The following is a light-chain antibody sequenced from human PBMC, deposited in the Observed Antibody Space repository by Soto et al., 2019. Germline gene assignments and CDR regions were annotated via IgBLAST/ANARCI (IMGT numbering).Light chain of an antibody. CDR2: DAS. CDR3: QQYSTSPLT. CDR1: QLVSSY. J-gene: IGKJ4*01. V-gene: IGKV3-11*01. Sequence: VLTQSPATLSLSPGERATLSCRASQLVSSYLAWYQHKPGQAPRLLIYDASDRAPGVPARFSGSGSGTDFTLTISSLEPEDFAVYYCQQYSTSPLTFGGGTKVDIK.